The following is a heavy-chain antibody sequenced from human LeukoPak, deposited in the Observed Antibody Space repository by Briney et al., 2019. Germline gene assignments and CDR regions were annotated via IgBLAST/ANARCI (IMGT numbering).Heavy chain of an antibody. V-gene: IGHV3-23*01. D-gene: IGHD1-26*01. CDR2: ISGSDGST. Sequence: GGSLRLSCAASGFIFYSYAMSWVRQAPEKGLEWVSAISGSDGSTYYAGSVKGRFTISRDNSKNTLYLQMNSLTAEDTAVYYCPRGSEWDLLGSCDYRGQGTLVTVSS. CDR3: PRGSEWDLLGSCDY. CDR1: GFIFYSYA. J-gene: IGHJ4*02.